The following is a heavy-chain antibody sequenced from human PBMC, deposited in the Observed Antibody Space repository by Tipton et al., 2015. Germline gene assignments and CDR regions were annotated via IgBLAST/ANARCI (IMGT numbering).Heavy chain of an antibody. J-gene: IGHJ6*02. CDR3: ARDVEHGMDV. V-gene: IGHV4-59*01. CDR2: IYYSGST. Sequence: TLSLTCTVSGGSISSYYWSWIRQPPGKGLEWIGYIYYSGSTNYNPSLKGRVTISVDTSKNQFSLMLRSVTAADTAVYYCARDVEHGMDVWGQGTTVTVSS. CDR1: GGSISSYY. D-gene: IGHD5-24*01.